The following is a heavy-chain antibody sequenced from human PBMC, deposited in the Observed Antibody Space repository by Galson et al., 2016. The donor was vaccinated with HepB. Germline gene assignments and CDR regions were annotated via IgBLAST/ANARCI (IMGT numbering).Heavy chain of an antibody. J-gene: IGHJ4*02. V-gene: IGHV4-59*01. D-gene: IGHD5-24*01. CDR1: GDSMTGFY. Sequence: LSLTCTVSGDSMTGFYWSWIRQPPGKGLEWIAYIYYGESTNYNPSLKSRVTISIDTSKNQFSLKLSSVTAADTAIYYCARGKDEYKLGNYWGQGTLVTVSS. CDR2: IYYGEST. CDR3: ARGKDEYKLGNY.